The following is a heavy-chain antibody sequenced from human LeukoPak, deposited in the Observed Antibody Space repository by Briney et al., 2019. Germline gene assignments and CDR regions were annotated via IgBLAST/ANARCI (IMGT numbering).Heavy chain of an antibody. CDR1: GFTLSTHS. D-gene: IGHD1-1*01. J-gene: IGHJ5*01. V-gene: IGHV3-21*01. CDR2: IRKTTNYI. CDR3: ARHPANWNPGWFDS. Sequence: GGSLRLSCGASGFTLSTHSVNWVRQAPGKGLEWVASIRKTTNYIYYADSIKGRFTISRDDAKNSLYLQMNRLRADDTAVYYCARHPANWNPGWFDSWGQGTLVVVSS.